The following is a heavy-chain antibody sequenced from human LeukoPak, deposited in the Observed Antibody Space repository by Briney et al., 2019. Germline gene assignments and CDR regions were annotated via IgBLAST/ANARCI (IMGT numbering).Heavy chain of an antibody. Sequence: GGSLRLSCAASGFTFSSYWMHWVRQAPGKGLEWVSSITTSNTYIYYSDSVKGRFTISRDNAKNSLYLQMNSLRAEDTAVYYCARGFYYDSDGYNYHDYWGQGTLVTVSS. CDR1: GFTFSSYW. J-gene: IGHJ4*02. V-gene: IGHV3-21*01. D-gene: IGHD3-22*01. CDR2: ITTSNTYI. CDR3: ARGFYYDSDGYNYHDY.